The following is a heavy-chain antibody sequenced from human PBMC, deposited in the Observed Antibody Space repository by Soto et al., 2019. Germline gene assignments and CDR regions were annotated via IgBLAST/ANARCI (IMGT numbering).Heavy chain of an antibody. CDR3: SGCSGGACHKNYGMDV. CDR2: ISPSSGHI. Sequence: EVHLVESGGGLVKPGGSLRLSCAVSGFTFSSCTMNWVRQAPGKGLEWVSSISPSSGHIYYADSVKGRFTISRDNAKNSLCLQMISLRGEDTAVYYCSGCSGGACHKNYGMDVWGQGPTVTVSS. V-gene: IGHV3-21*06. J-gene: IGHJ6*02. CDR1: GFTFSSCT. D-gene: IGHD2-15*01.